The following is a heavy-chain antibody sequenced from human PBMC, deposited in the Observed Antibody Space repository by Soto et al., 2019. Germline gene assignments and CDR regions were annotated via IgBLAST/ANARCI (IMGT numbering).Heavy chain of an antibody. D-gene: IGHD3-22*01. CDR3: ARGGTYYYDSSGYYTLFDP. CDR1: GGTFSSYA. J-gene: IGHJ5*02. CDR2: IIPIFGTA. V-gene: IGHV1-69*13. Sequence: ASVKVSCTASGGTFSSYASSWVRQAPGQGLDWMGGIIPIFGTANYAQKFQGRVTITADESTSTAYMELSSLRSEDTAVYYCARGGTYYYDSSGYYTLFDPWGQGTLVTVSS.